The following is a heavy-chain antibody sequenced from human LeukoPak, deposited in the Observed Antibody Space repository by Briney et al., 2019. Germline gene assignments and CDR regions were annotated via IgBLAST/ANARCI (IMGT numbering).Heavy chain of an antibody. Sequence: GGSLRLSCAPSVFTVSNNYMSWVREAPGKGLEWVSVIYSSGRIYSADSVKGRFTITRDNSMNTLYLQMNSLRDEDTAVYYCARDFLGSSGWYRYFDYWGQGTLVTVSS. CDR3: ARDFLGSSGWYRYFDY. J-gene: IGHJ4*02. V-gene: IGHV3-53*01. D-gene: IGHD6-19*01. CDR2: IYSSGRI. CDR1: VFTVSNNY.